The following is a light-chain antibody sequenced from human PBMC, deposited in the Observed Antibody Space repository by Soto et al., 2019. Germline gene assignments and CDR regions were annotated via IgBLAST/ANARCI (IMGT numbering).Light chain of an antibody. J-gene: IGKJ3*01. CDR3: QQYNNWPFT. Sequence: EIVMTQSPATLSVSPGERATLSCRASQSVSSNLAWYQQKPGQAPRLLIYGASTRATGIPARFSASGSGTEFTLTISSLQSEDFALYYCQQYNNWPFTFGPGTKVDIK. CDR2: GAS. V-gene: IGKV3-15*01. CDR1: QSVSSN.